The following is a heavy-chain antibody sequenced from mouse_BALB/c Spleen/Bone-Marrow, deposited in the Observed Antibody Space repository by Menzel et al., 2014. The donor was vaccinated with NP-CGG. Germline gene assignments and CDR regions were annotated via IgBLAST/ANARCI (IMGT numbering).Heavy chain of an antibody. CDR1: GFTFSSFG. J-gene: IGHJ4*01. CDR2: ISSGSSTI. D-gene: IGHD2-4*01. CDR3: TRKGALITHYYAMDY. V-gene: IGHV5-17*02. Sequence: EVQLVESGGGLVQPGGSRKLSCAAFGFTFSSFGMHWVRQAPEKGLEWVAYISSGSSTIYYADTVKGRFTISRDNPKNALFLQMTSLRSEDTAMYYYTRKGALITHYYAMDYWGQGTSVTVSS.